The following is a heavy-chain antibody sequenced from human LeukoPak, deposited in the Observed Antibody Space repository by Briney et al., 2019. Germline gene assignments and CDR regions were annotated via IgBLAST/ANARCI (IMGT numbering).Heavy chain of an antibody. CDR3: ASGAWATRLNS. Sequence: SDTLSLTCAVYGESLNYYYWSWIRQSPGKGLEWIGDIFDGKTINYNPSLKSRVTTSAATSSQQFSLNLKSVTAADTAVYFCASGAWATRLNSWAQGALVIVYS. V-gene: IGHV4-34*12. J-gene: IGHJ4*02. CDR1: GESLNYYY. CDR2: IFDGKTI. D-gene: IGHD5-24*01.